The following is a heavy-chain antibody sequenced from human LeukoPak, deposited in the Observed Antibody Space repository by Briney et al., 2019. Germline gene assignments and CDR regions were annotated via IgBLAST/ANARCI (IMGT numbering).Heavy chain of an antibody. V-gene: IGHV1-69*01. CDR3: ARGSGTITMVRGVFYGMDV. CDR1: GGTFSSYG. J-gene: IGHJ6*02. CDR2: IIPIFGTP. Sequence: ASVKVSCKASGGTFSSYGISWVRQAPGQRLEWMGGIIPIFGTPNYAQKFQGRVTITADESTSTAYMELSSLRSEDTAVYYCARGSGTITMVRGVFYGMDVWGQGTTVTVSS. D-gene: IGHD3-10*01.